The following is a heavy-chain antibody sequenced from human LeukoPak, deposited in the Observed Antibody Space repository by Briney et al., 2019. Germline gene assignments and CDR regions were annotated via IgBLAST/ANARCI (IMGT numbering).Heavy chain of an antibody. CDR3: ARDPPYSYGYSSPDY. J-gene: IGHJ4*02. CDR1: GFTFSSYW. V-gene: IGHV3-7*01. D-gene: IGHD5-18*01. Sequence: PGGSLRLSCAASGFTFSSYWMSWVRQAPGKGLEWVANIKQDGSEKYYVDSVKGRFTISRDNAKNSLYLHMNSLRAEDTAVYYCARDPPYSYGYSSPDYWGQGTLVTVSS. CDR2: IKQDGSEK.